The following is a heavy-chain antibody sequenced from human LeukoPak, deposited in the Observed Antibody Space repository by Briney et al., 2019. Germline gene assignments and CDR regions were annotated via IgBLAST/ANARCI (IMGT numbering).Heavy chain of an antibody. Sequence: GGSLRLSCAGSGFTFSTYAMTWVRQAPGKGLEWVAVISYDGDNKYFADSVKGRFTISRDNSKNTLYLQMNSLRAEDTAVYYCAKDRLLLARGVIDAFDIWGQGTMVTVSS. CDR3: AKDRLLLARGVIDAFDI. V-gene: IGHV3-30*18. CDR2: ISYDGDNK. CDR1: GFTFSTYA. D-gene: IGHD3-10*01. J-gene: IGHJ3*02.